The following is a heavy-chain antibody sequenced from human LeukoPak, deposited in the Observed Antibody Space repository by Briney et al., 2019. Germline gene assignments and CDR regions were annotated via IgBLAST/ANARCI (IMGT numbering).Heavy chain of an antibody. D-gene: IGHD6-19*01. Sequence: AESLSLTCAVYGGSFGGYYWSWIRQPPGKGLEWLREINHSGSTNNNPSRKSGVTVSVDTSKNQFSLKLRSVTAADTAVYCCARNLYSSVPYWYFDLWGRGSLVTVSS. CDR3: ARNLYSSVPYWYFDL. CDR1: GGSFGGYY. J-gene: IGHJ2*01. V-gene: IGHV4-34*01. CDR2: INHSGST.